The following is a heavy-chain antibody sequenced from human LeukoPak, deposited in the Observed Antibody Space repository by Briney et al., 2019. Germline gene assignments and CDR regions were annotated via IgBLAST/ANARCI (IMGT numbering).Heavy chain of an antibody. CDR1: GGTFSSYA. CDR2: IITIFGTA. CDR3: ARERRGYSYGYIDY. J-gene: IGHJ4*02. Sequence: SVKVSCKASGGTFSSYAISWVRQAPGQGLEWMGRIITIFGTANYAQKFQGRVTITTDESTSTAYMELSSLRSEDTAVYYCARERRGYSYGYIDYWGQGTLVTVSS. D-gene: IGHD5-18*01. V-gene: IGHV1-69*05.